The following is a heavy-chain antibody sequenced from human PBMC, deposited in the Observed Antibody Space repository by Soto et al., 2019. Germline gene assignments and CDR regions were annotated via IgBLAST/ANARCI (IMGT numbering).Heavy chain of an antibody. CDR1: GITISNYP. Sequence: EVQLLESGGGLVQPGGSLRLSCAASGITISNYPLRWVRQSPGKGLDWVSGISGSGDRTYYGDSAKGRFTISKDISKNSLSLQLDRLGVEDTAVYFCVKDDGGYPSTAPHWGQGTLVTVSS. D-gene: IGHD3-22*01. CDR3: VKDDGGYPSTAPH. V-gene: IGHV3-23*01. CDR2: ISGSGDRT. J-gene: IGHJ4*02.